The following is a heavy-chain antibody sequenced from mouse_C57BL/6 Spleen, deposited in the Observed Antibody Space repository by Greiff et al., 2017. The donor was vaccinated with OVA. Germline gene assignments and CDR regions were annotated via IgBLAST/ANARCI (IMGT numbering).Heavy chain of an antibody. CDR2: IDPSDSYT. Sequence: QVQLQQPGAELVMPGASVKLSCKASGYTFTSYWMHWVKQRPGQGLEWIGEIDPSDSYTNYNQKFKGKSTLPVDKSSSTAYMQLSSLTSEDSAVYYCARGRPGGVTTKYYAMDYWGQGTSVTVSS. D-gene: IGHD2-2*01. V-gene: IGHV1-69*01. J-gene: IGHJ4*01. CDR1: GYTFTSYW. CDR3: ARGRPGGVTTKYYAMDY.